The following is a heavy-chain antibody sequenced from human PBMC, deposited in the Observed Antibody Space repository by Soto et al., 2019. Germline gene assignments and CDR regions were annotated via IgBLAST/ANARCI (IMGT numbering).Heavy chain of an antibody. V-gene: IGHV3-23*01. Sequence: EVQLLESGGGLVQPGGSLRLSCVVSGFTFSNYAMTWVRQVPGKGLEWISSISNSGQYYADSVKGRFTISRDNPRNTVYLQMSSLRVEDTALYYCARPTATQWYFAFWGRGTLVTVSS. D-gene: IGHD5-18*01. CDR2: ISNSGQ. CDR1: GFTFSNYA. CDR3: ARPTATQWYFAF. J-gene: IGHJ2*01.